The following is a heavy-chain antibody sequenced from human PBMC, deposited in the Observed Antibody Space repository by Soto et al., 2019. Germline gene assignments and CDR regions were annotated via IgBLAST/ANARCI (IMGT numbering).Heavy chain of an antibody. Sequence: QVQLVQSGAEVKKPGSSVKVSCKTSGGTFRTSAISWVRQAPGQGREWMGGIMPVFPTPDYAQKFQGRVTHTAGESTGKGYMELSRLPSEDTAVYYCARDKDRQQLGGNYYYIMDVWGQGTTVTVSS. CDR2: IMPVFPTP. CDR1: GGTFRTSA. CDR3: ARDKDRQQLGGNYYYIMDV. D-gene: IGHD3-3*02. V-gene: IGHV1-69*12. J-gene: IGHJ6*01.